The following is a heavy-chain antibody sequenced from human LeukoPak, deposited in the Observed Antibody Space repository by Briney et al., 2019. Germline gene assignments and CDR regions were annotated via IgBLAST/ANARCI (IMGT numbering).Heavy chain of an antibody. CDR1: GFTFSSYE. J-gene: IGHJ4*02. CDR2: ISSSGSTI. D-gene: IGHD6-19*01. Sequence: GGSLRLSCAASGFTFSSYEMNWVRQAPGKGLEWVSYISSSGSTIYYADSVKGRSTISRDNAKNSLYLQMNSLRAEDTAVYYCARDPGGDSSGWQPIDYYFDYWGQGTLVTVSS. V-gene: IGHV3-48*03. CDR3: ARDPGGDSSGWQPIDYYFDY.